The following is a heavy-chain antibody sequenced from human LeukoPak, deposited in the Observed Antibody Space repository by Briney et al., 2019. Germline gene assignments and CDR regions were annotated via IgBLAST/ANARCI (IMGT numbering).Heavy chain of an antibody. CDR3: ARDSGRPPTSFDY. J-gene: IGHJ4*02. D-gene: IGHD1-1*01. CDR1: GFTFSSYA. CDR2: ISYDGSNK. Sequence: GGSLRLSCAASGFTFSSYAMHWVRQAPGKGLEWVAVISYDGSNKYYADSVKGRFTISRDNSKNTLYLQMNSLRAEDTAVYYCARDSGRPPTSFDYWGQGTLVTVSS. V-gene: IGHV3-30-3*01.